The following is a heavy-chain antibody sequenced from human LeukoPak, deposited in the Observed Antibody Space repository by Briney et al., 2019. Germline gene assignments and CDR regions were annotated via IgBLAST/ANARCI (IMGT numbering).Heavy chain of an antibody. CDR2: INHSGST. CDR1: GGSFSGYY. V-gene: IGHV4-34*01. Sequence: SETLSLACAVYGGSFSGYYWSWIRQPPGKGLEWIGEINHSGSTNYNPSLKSRVTISVDTSKNQFSLKLSSVTAADTAVYYCARVLYYYYGMDVWGQGTTVTVSS. J-gene: IGHJ6*02. CDR3: ARVLYYYYGMDV.